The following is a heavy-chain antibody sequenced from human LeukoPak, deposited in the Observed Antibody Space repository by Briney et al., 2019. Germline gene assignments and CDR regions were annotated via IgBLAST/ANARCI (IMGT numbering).Heavy chain of an antibody. CDR2: IIPIFGTA. CDR3: ARAEQQLPLRPKTNFDY. D-gene: IGHD6-13*01. CDR1: GGTFSSYA. Sequence: SVKVSCKASGGTFSSYAISWVRQAPGQGLEWMGGIIPIFGTANYAQKFQGRVTITADESTSTAYVELSSLRSEDTAVYYCARAEQQLPLRPKTNFDYWGQGTLVTVSS. V-gene: IGHV1-69*01. J-gene: IGHJ4*02.